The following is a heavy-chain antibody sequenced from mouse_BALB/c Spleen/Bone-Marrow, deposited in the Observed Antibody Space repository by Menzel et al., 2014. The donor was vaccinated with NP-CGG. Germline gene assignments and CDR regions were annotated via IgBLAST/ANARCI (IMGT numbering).Heavy chain of an antibody. CDR2: INPYNDGT. Sequence: VQLQQSGPELVKPGASVKMSCKDSGYTFTSYVMHWVKQKPGQGLEWIGYINPYNDGTKYNEKFKGKATLTSDKSSSTAYMELGSLPSKDTTVYYCSAARQPGLPYYLDYRGEVPTFTGSS. D-gene: IGHD3-1*01. CDR1: GYTFTSYV. J-gene: IGHJ2*01. CDR3: SAARQPGLPYYLDY. V-gene: IGHV1-14*01.